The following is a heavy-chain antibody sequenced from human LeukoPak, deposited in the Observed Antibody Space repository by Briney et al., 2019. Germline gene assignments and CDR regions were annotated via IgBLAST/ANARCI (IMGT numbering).Heavy chain of an antibody. CDR3: AKGGGGRLIYYYYMDV. CDR1: GFTFSSYG. Sequence: PGGSLRLSCAASGFTFSSYGMSWVRQAPGKGLEGVSAISGSGGSTYYADSVKGRFTISRDNSKNTLYLQMNSLRAEDTAVYYCAKGGGGRLIYYYYMDVWGKGTTVTVSS. CDR2: ISGSGGST. V-gene: IGHV3-23*01. D-gene: IGHD3-16*01. J-gene: IGHJ6*03.